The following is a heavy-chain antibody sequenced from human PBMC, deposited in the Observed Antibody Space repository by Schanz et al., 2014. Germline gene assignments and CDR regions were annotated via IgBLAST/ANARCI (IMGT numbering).Heavy chain of an antibody. Sequence: VQVLETGEGLVEAGGSLRLSCAASGFTFRSYGMHWVRQAPGKGLEWVALISYDGSSKNHADSVQGRFTISRDNSKNALYLQMDSLRAEDTAVYYCARGIITMVRGGDVGAFDIWGQGTMVTVSS. V-gene: IGHV3-33*01. J-gene: IGHJ3*02. CDR3: ARGIITMVRGGDVGAFDI. CDR2: ISYDGSSK. D-gene: IGHD3-10*01. CDR1: GFTFRSYG.